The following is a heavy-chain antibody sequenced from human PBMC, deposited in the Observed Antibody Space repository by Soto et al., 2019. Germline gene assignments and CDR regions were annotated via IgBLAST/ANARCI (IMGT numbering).Heavy chain of an antibody. CDR2: ISSSSNTI. D-gene: IGHD7-27*01. J-gene: IGHJ6*02. CDR3: VRGVPGDQTYFWYCMDV. CDR1: GFTFSSYS. Sequence: EVQLVESGGGLVQPGGSLRLSCAASGFTFSSYSMNWVRQAPGKGLQWISYISSSSNTIYYADSVKGRFTISRDYAKNSLYLQMNSRTDEDTAAYYCVRGVPGDQTYFWYCMDVWGQGTTVTVSS. V-gene: IGHV3-48*02.